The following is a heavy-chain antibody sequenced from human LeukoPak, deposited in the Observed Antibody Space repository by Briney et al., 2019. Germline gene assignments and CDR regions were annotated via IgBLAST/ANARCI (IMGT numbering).Heavy chain of an antibody. J-gene: IGHJ5*02. Sequence: SETLSLTCAVYGGSFSGYYWSWIRQPPGKGLEWIGEINHSGSTNYNPSLKSRVTISVDTSKNQFSLKLSSVTAADTAVYYCARLTYSNNWYFRRGLDNWFDPWGQGTLVTVSS. CDR2: INHSGST. D-gene: IGHD6-13*01. V-gene: IGHV4-34*01. CDR1: GGSFSGYY. CDR3: ARLTYSNNWYFRRGLDNWFDP.